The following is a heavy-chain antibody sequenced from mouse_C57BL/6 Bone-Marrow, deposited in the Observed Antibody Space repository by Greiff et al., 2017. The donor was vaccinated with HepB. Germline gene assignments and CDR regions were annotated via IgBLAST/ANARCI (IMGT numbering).Heavy chain of an antibody. J-gene: IGHJ1*03. CDR2: ISSGSSTI. V-gene: IGHV5-17*01. CDR1: GFTFSDYG. D-gene: IGHD2-4*01. CDR3: ATAIYYDLYWYFDV. Sequence: EVQRVESGGGLVKPGGSLKLSCAASGFTFSDYGMHWVRQAPEKGLEWVAYISSGSSTIYYADTVKGRFTISRDNAKNTLFLQMTSLRSEDTAMYYCATAIYYDLYWYFDVWGTGTTVTVSS.